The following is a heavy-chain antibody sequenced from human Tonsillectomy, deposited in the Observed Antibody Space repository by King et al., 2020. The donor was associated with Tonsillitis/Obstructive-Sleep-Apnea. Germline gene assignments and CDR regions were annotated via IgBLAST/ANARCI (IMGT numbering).Heavy chain of an antibody. Sequence: VQLVESGGGLVQPGRSLRLSCAASGFTFDDYAMHWVRQAPGKGLEWVSGISWNSGSIGYADSVKGRFTISRDNAKNSLYLQMNSLRAEDTALYYCATLIPAHTGDYWGQGTLVTVSS. J-gene: IGHJ4*02. CDR1: GFTFDDYA. CDR3: ATLIPAHTGDY. D-gene: IGHD2-2*01. V-gene: IGHV3-9*01. CDR2: ISWNSGSI.